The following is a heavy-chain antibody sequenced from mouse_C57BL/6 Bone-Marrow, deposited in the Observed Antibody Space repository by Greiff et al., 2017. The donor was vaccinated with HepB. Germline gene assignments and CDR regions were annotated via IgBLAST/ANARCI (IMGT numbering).Heavy chain of an antibody. V-gene: IGHV1-26*01. CDR2: INPNNGGT. J-gene: IGHJ2*01. D-gene: IGHD1-1*01. Sequence: VQLKQSGPELVKPGASVKISCKASGYTFTDYYMNWVKQSHGKSLEWIGDINPNNGGTSYNQKFKGKATLTVDKSSSTAYMELRSLTSEDSAVYYCAFITTVVANFDYWGQGTTLTVSS. CDR1: GYTFTDYY. CDR3: AFITTVVANFDY.